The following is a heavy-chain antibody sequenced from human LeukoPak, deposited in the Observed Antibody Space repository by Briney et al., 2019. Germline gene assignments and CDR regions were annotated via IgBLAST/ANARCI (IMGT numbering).Heavy chain of an antibody. D-gene: IGHD2-21*02. CDR2: ISGSGGST. Sequence: PGGSLRLSCTVSGFTVSSNHMSWVRQAPGKGLEWVSAISGSGGSTYYADSVKGRFTISRDNSKNTLYLQMNSLRAEDTAVYYCAKDGAYCGGDCPGYYYMDVWGKGTTVTISS. CDR1: GFTVSSNH. V-gene: IGHV3-23*01. J-gene: IGHJ6*03. CDR3: AKDGAYCGGDCPGYYYMDV.